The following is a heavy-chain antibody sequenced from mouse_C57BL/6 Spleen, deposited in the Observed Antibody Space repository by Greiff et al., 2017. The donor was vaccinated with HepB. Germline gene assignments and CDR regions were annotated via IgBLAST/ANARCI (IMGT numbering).Heavy chain of an antibody. D-gene: IGHD2-1*01. Sequence: EVQLQESGPGLVKPSQSLSLTCSVTGYSITSGYYWNWIRQFPGNKLEWMGYISYDGSNNYNPSLKNRISITRDTSKNQFFLKLNSVTTEDTATYYCARARGNYLYYFDYWGQGTTLTVSS. V-gene: IGHV3-6*01. CDR1: GYSITSGYY. J-gene: IGHJ2*01. CDR3: ARARGNYLYYFDY. CDR2: ISYDGSN.